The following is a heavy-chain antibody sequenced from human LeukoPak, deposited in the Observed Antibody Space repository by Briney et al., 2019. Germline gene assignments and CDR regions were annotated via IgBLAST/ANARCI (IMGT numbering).Heavy chain of an antibody. CDR3: ARGPAAGYFDY. V-gene: IGHV3-7*03. CDR1: GFTFSIYW. Sequence: GGSLRLSCAASGFTFSIYWMSWVRQAPGKGLEWVASISQDGSDKYYVDSVKGRFTISRDNVKNSLYLQMNSLRAEDTAVYYCARGPAAGYFDYWGQGTLVTVSS. D-gene: IGHD2-2*01. J-gene: IGHJ4*02. CDR2: ISQDGSDK.